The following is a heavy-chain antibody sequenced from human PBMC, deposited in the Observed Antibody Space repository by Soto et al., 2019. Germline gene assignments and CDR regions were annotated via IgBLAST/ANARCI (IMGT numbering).Heavy chain of an antibody. V-gene: IGHV4-59*01. CDR1: GGYISSYY. CDR3: ARDVRGWSDYYYYYMDV. Sequence: SETLSLTCTVSGGYISSYYWSWIRQPPGKGLEWIGYIYYSGSTNYNPSLKSRVTISVDTSKNQFSLKLSSVTAADTAVYYCARDVRGWSDYYYYYMDVWGKGTTVTVSS. D-gene: IGHD6-19*01. CDR2: IYYSGST. J-gene: IGHJ6*03.